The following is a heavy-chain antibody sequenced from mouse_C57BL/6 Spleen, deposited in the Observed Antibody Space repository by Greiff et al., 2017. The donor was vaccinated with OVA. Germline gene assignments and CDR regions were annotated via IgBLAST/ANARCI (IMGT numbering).Heavy chain of an antibody. J-gene: IGHJ2*01. CDR2: IDPSDSYT. Sequence: QVQLKQPGAELVKPGASVKLSCKASGYTFTSYWMQWVKQRPGQGLEWIGEIDPSDSYTNYNQKFKGKATLTVDTSSSTAYMQLSSLTSEDSAVYYCAVIYYGNPFDYWGQGTTLTVSS. D-gene: IGHD2-1*01. CDR1: GYTFTSYW. V-gene: IGHV1-50*01. CDR3: AVIYYGNPFDY.